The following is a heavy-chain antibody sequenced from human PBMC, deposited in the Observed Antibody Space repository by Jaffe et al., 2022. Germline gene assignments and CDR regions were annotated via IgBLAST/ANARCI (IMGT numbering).Heavy chain of an antibody. CDR3: ARDIVGCSSTSCTFDY. V-gene: IGHV1-2*06. CDR1: GYTFTDYY. D-gene: IGHD2-2*01. CDR2: MNPNSGDS. J-gene: IGHJ4*02. Sequence: QVQLVQSGAEVKSPGASVKVSCKASGYTFTDYYIHWVRQAPGQGLEWMGRMNPNSGDSNYAQKFQGRVTMTRDTSISTGYMDVSSLRSDDTAVYYCARDIVGCSSTSCTFDYWGQGTLVTVSS.